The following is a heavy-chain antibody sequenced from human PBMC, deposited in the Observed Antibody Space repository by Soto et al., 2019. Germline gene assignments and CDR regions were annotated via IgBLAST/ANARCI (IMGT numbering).Heavy chain of an antibody. J-gene: IGHJ4*02. D-gene: IGHD6-19*01. CDR1: CCSLINSSFY. V-gene: IGHV4-39*01. Sequence: LETLSLPCTVSCCSLINSSFYWGWGRPPPGKGLEWIGTISYGGTTYYHPSLKSRVTISVDTSKNQFSLKLSSVPAADTAVYYCARLAFNSGWYYFDYWGLGTLVTVSS. CDR3: ARLAFNSGWYYFDY. CDR2: ISYGGTT.